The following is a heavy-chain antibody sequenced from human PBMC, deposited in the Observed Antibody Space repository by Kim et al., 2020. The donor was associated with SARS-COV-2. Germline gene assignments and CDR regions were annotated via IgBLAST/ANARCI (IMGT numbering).Heavy chain of an antibody. D-gene: IGHD1-26*01. CDR2: ISWNSGSI. CDR1: GFTFDDYA. J-gene: IGHJ5*02. CDR3: AKDVSPGIVGPTSWFDP. Sequence: SLRLSCAASGFTFDDYAMHWVRQAPGKGLEWVSGISWNSGSIGYADSVKGRFTISRDNAKNSLYLQMNSLRAEDTALYYCAKDVSPGIVGPTSWFDPWGQGTLVTVSS. V-gene: IGHV3-9*01.